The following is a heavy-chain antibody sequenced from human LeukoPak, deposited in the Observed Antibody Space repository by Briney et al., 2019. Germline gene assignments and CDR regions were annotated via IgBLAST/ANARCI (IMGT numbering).Heavy chain of an antibody. CDR3: ARGEVVVVPAAMQNY. D-gene: IGHD2-2*01. CDR2: INPNSGGT. CDR1: RYTFTGYY. V-gene: IGHV1-2*02. Sequence: GASVKVSCKASRYTFTGYYMHWVRQAPGQGLEWMGWINPNSGGTNYAQKFQGRVTMTRDTSISTAYMELSRLRSDDTAVYYCARGEVVVVPAAMQNYWGQGTLVTVSS. J-gene: IGHJ4*02.